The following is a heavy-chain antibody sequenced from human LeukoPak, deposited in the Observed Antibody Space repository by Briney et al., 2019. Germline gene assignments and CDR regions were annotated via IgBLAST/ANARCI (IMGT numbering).Heavy chain of an antibody. D-gene: IGHD6-13*01. V-gene: IGHV3-30*04. CDR3: ARANPVMAAAGLDY. CDR1: GFTFSSYA. Sequence: GRSLRLSCAASGFTFSSYAMHWVRQAPGKGLEWVAVISYDGSNKYYADSVKGRFTISRDNSKNTLYLQMNSLRAEDTAVYYCARANPVMAAAGLDYWGQGTLVTGSS. CDR2: ISYDGSNK. J-gene: IGHJ4*02.